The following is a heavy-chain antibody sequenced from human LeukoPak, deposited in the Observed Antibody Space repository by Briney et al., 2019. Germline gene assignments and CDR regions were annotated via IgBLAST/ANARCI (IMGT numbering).Heavy chain of an antibody. Sequence: SETLSLTCAVYGGSFSGYYWSWIRQPPGKGLEWIGEISHSGSTNYNPSLKSRVTISVDKSKNQFSLKLSSVTAADTAVYYCARLGELDAFDIWGQGTMVTVSS. V-gene: IGHV4-34*01. J-gene: IGHJ3*02. CDR1: GGSFSGYY. CDR2: ISHSGST. CDR3: ARLGELDAFDI. D-gene: IGHD3-10*01.